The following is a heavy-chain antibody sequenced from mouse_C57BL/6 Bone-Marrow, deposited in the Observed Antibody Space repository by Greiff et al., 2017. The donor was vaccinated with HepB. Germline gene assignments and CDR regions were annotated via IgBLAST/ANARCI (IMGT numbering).Heavy chain of an antibody. J-gene: IGHJ2*01. Sequence: VQLQQPGAELVKPGASVKMSCKASGYTFTSYWITWVKQRPGQGLEWIGDIYPGSGSTNYNEKFKSKATLTVDTSSSTAYMQLSSLTSEDSAVYYCARRTHYYGSSFFDYWGQGTTLTVSS. CDR2: IYPGSGST. V-gene: IGHV1-55*01. CDR3: ARRTHYYGSSFFDY. CDR1: GYTFTSYW. D-gene: IGHD1-1*01.